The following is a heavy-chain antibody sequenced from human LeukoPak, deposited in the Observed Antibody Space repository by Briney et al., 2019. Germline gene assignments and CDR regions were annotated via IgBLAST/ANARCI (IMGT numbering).Heavy chain of an antibody. D-gene: IGHD5-24*01. V-gene: IGHV4-34*01. Sequence: SETLSLTCAVYGGSFSGYYWSWIRQPPGKGLEWIGEINHSGSTNYNPSLKSRVTMSVDTSKNQFSLKLSSVTAADTAVYYCARDSPLHGYNPMNFDYWGQGTLVTVSS. CDR1: GGSFSGYY. J-gene: IGHJ4*02. CDR3: ARDSPLHGYNPMNFDY. CDR2: INHSGST.